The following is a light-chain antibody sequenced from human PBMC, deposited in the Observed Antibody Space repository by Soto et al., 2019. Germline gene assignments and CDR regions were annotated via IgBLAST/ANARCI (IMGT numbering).Light chain of an antibody. V-gene: IGKV3-15*01. CDR1: QSVSSN. CDR3: QQYNNWPRT. J-gene: IGKJ1*01. Sequence: EIVMTQSPATLSVSPGERATLSCRASQSVSSNLAWYQQKPGQAPRLLIYGAATRGTGIPARFSGSGSGTEFTLTISNLQSEDFAVYYCQQYNNWPRTFGQGTKVEIK. CDR2: GAA.